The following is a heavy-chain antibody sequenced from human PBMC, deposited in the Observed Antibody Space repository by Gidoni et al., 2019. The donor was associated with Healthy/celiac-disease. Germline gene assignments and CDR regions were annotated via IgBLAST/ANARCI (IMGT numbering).Heavy chain of an antibody. J-gene: IGHJ4*02. CDR1: GYTFPGYY. Sequence: QVQQVQSGAEVQKHEASVKVSCKASGYTFPGYYMHWVRQAPGQGLEWMGWINPNSGGTNYAQKFQGRVTMTRDTSISTAYMELSRLRSDDTAVYYCARGQGIVVVPAAMFDDYWGQGTLVTVSS. V-gene: IGHV1-2*02. CDR2: INPNSGGT. CDR3: ARGQGIVVVPAAMFDDY. D-gene: IGHD2-2*01.